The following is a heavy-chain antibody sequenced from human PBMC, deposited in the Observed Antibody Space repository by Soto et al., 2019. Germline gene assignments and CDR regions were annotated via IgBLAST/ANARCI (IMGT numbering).Heavy chain of an antibody. J-gene: IGHJ3*01. D-gene: IGHD3-16*01. CDR3: ARVVVLITPDAFDV. CDR1: GYTFTTYG. Sequence: QVQLVQSGAEVKKPGASVKVSCKASGYTFTTYGISWIRQAPGQGLEWTGWISAYNGNTNYAQKFQGRVTMTTDTSTSTAYMELRSLRSDDTAVYYCARVVVLITPDAFDVWGQGTMVTVSS. CDR2: ISAYNGNT. V-gene: IGHV1-18*01.